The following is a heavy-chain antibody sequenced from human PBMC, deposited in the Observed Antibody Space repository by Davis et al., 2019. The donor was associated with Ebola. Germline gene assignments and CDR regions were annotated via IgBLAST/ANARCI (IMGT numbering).Heavy chain of an antibody. D-gene: IGHD2-15*01. J-gene: IGHJ4*02. CDR3: ARGPDIVVVVAATNFDY. Sequence: MPSETLSLTCTVSGGSISSYYWSWIRQPPGKGLEWIGYIYYSGSTYYNPSLKSRFTISVDTSNNQFSLRLSSVTAADTAVYYCARGPDIVVVVAATNFDYWGQGTLVTVSS. CDR1: GGSISSYY. V-gene: IGHV4-59*12. CDR2: IYYSGST.